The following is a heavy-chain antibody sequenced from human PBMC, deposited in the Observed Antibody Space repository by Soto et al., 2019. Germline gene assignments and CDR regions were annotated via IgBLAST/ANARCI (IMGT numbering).Heavy chain of an antibody. V-gene: IGHV3-74*01. D-gene: IGHD2-21*02. Sequence: PGGSLRLACPASGFTVSNYWMHWGRQAPGKGLVWVSRINTDESNTTYADSVKGRFTVSRDNAKNTLYLQMNSLRAEDTAVYYCARDGAYCGGDCYSLFNLEYWGQGTLVTVSS. CDR3: ARDGAYCGGDCYSLFNLEY. CDR2: INTDESNT. CDR1: GFTVSNYW. J-gene: IGHJ4*02.